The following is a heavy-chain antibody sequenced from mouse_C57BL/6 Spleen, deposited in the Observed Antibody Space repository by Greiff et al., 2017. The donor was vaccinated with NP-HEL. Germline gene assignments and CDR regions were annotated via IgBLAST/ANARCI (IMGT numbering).Heavy chain of an antibody. CDR2: IYPGDGDT. Sequence: VQLQESGPELVKPGASVKISCKASGYAFSSSWMNWVKQRPGKGLEWIGRIYPGDGDTNYNGKFKGKATLTADKSSSTAYMQLSSLTSEDSAVYFCARKGNTVVAPFDYWGQGTTLTVSS. D-gene: IGHD1-1*01. CDR3: ARKGNTVVAPFDY. J-gene: IGHJ2*01. CDR1: GYAFSSSW. V-gene: IGHV1-82*01.